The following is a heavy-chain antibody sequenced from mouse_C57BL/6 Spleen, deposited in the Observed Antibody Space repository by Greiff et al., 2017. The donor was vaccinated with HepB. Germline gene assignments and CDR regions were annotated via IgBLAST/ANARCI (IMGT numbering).Heavy chain of an antibody. V-gene: IGHV7-3*01. J-gene: IGHJ2*01. CDR3: ARAPTVVAPFDY. Sequence: EVKLMESGGGLVQPGGSLSLSCAASGFTFTDYYMSWVRQPPGKALEWLGFIRNKANGYTTEYSASVKGRFTISRDNSQSILYLQMNALRAEDSATYYWARAPTVVAPFDYWGQGTTLTVSS. CDR1: GFTFTDYY. CDR2: IRNKANGYTT. D-gene: IGHD1-1*01.